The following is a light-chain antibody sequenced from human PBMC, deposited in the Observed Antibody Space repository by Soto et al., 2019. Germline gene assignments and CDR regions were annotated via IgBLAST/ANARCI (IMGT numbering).Light chain of an antibody. V-gene: IGKV3-20*01. Sequence: EIVLTQSPGTLSLSPGERATLSYRASQSVSNNYLAWYQQKPGQAPRLLIYGASNRATGIPDRFSGSGSGTDFTLTISRPEPEDFAVYYCQQYGSSGTFGQGTKVEIK. CDR2: GAS. J-gene: IGKJ1*01. CDR3: QQYGSSGT. CDR1: QSVSNNY.